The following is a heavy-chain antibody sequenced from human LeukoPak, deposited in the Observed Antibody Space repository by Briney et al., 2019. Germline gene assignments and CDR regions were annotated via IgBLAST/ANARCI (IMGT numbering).Heavy chain of an antibody. D-gene: IGHD2-2*01. CDR3: ARTAIPCASSSCYHFDY. CDR1: GFTFSSYA. J-gene: IGHJ4*02. CDR2: ISSNGGST. Sequence: GGSLRLSCAASGFTFSSYAMHWVRQAPGKGLEYVSAISSNGGSTYYANSVKGRFTISRDNSKNTLYLQMGSLRAEDMAVYYCARTAIPCASSSCYHFDYWGQGTLVTVSS. V-gene: IGHV3-64*01.